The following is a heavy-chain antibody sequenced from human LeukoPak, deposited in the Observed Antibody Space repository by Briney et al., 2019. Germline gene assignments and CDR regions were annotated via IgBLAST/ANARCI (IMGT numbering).Heavy chain of an antibody. J-gene: IGHJ4*02. CDR2: IWYDGSNK. V-gene: IGHV3-33*01. CDR3: ARDGDYDSSGYYLFDY. Sequence: PGGSLRLSCAAPGFTFSSYGMHWVRQAPGKGSEWVAVIWYDGSNKYYADSVKGRFTISRDNSKNTLYLQMNSLRAEDTAVYYCARDGDYDSSGYYLFDYWGQGTLVTVSS. CDR1: GFTFSSYG. D-gene: IGHD3-22*01.